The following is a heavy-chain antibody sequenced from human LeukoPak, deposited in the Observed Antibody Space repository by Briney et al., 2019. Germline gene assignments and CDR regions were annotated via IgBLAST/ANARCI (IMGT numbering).Heavy chain of an antibody. V-gene: IGHV4-34*01. Sequence: SETLSLTCAVYGGSFSGYYWSWIRQPPGKGLEWIGEINHSGSTNYTPSLKSRVTISVDTSKNQFSLKLSSVTAADTAVYYCARAARRGWLPTKGFDPWGQGTLVTVSS. CDR1: GGSFSGYY. D-gene: IGHD5-24*01. J-gene: IGHJ5*02. CDR3: ARAARRGWLPTKGFDP. CDR2: INHSGST.